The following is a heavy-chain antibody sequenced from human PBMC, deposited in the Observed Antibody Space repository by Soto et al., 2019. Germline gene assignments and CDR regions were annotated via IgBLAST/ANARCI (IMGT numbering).Heavy chain of an antibody. J-gene: IGHJ4*02. Sequence: QLQLQESGPGLVKPSETLSLTCTVSGDSISSDGYHWGWIRQTPGKGLEWIGSMFHRGNTYHSPSLKSRVTISVDTSKNQFPLNLRSVTAADTAVYYCARHRGPTGPNYWGQGTLVTVSS. CDR1: GDSISSDGYH. CDR3: ARHRGPTGPNY. V-gene: IGHV4-39*01. D-gene: IGHD3-10*01. CDR2: MFHRGNT.